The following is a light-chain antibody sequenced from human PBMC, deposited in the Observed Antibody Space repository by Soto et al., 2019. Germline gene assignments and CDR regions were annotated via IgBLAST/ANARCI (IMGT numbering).Light chain of an antibody. V-gene: IGKV1-33*01. CDR2: DAS. J-gene: IGKJ4*01. CDR3: QQYDNLPLT. CDR1: QDISTY. Sequence: DIQMTQSPSSLSASVGDRVTITCQASQDISTYLNWYQQKPGKAPKLLIYDASNLETGVPSRFSGSGSETDFTFTISSLQPEDIATYYCQQYDNLPLTFGGGTKVEIK.